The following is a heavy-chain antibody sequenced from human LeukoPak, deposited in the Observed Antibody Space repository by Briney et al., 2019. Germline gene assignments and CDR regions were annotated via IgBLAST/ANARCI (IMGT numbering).Heavy chain of an antibody. CDR1: GFMFGNYA. D-gene: IGHD2-15*01. Sequence: GGSLRLSCAASGFMFGNYAMSWVRQAPGKRLEWISAISGSGGSTYYADSVKGRSTISRDTANRTLYLQMNSLRVGDTAIYYYAKGGSVVRGSLDSWGQGTLVSVSS. CDR2: ISGSGGST. CDR3: AKGGSVVRGSLDS. V-gene: IGHV3-23*01. J-gene: IGHJ5*01.